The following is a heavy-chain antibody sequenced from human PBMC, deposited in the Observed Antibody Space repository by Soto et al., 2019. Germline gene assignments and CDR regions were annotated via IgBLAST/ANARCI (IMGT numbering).Heavy chain of an antibody. J-gene: IGHJ4*02. V-gene: IGHV4-34*01. CDR2: INHSGST. Sequence: PSETLSLTCAVYGESFSGFYLSCIRQSPGKGLEWIGEINHSGSTNYNPSLKTRVTISVDTYKNQFSLNLNSVTAADTAVYYCARGKGYCTTSSCRECGSCYYDYWGQGALVTVSS. D-gene: IGHD2-2*01. CDR1: GESFSGFY. CDR3: ARGKGYCTTSSCRECGSCYYDY.